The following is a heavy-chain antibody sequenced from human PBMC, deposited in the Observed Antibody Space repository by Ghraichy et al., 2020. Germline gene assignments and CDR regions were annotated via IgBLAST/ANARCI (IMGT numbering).Heavy chain of an antibody. D-gene: IGHD4-23*01. CDR3: VRILRGGNSGYAFDI. CDR2: ISYSGSS. CDR1: GGSISSYY. Sequence: SETLSLTCTVSGGSISSYYWTWIRQPPGEGLECVGYISYSGSSNYNPSLKSRVTISVDTSRNQFSLKLSSVTAADTAVYYCVRILRGGNSGYAFDIWGQGTMVTVSS. V-gene: IGHV4-59*01. J-gene: IGHJ3*02.